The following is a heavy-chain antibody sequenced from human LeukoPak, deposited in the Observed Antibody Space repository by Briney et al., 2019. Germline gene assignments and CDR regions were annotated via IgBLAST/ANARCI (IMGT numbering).Heavy chain of an antibody. CDR2: IKTDGSST. CDR1: GFTFSSYW. D-gene: IGHD6-13*01. Sequence: GGSLRLSCAASGFTFSSYWTYWVRQAPGKGLVWVSRIKTDGSSTSYADSVKGRFTISRDNSKNTLYLQMDSLRAEDTAVYYCARDAYPLTWSSSSAGPDYWGQGTLVTVSS. V-gene: IGHV3-74*01. CDR3: ARDAYPLTWSSSSAGPDY. J-gene: IGHJ4*02.